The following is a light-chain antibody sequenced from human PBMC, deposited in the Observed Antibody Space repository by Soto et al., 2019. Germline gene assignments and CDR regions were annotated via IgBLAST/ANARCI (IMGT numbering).Light chain of an antibody. V-gene: IGKV3D-20*02. J-gene: IGKJ4*01. CDR2: DAS. CDR1: QTVRNNY. Sequence: VAVSLKTRERATLSCRASQTVRNNYLAWYQQKPGQAPRLLIYDASSRATGIPDRFSGGGSGTDFTLTISSLEPEDFTVYYCPLFRFQLHTFSGVTNADIK. CDR3: PLFRFQLHT.